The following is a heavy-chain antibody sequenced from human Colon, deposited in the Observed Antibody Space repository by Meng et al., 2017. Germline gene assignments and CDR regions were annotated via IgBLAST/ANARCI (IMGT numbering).Heavy chain of an antibody. J-gene: IGHJ6*02. CDR1: GYNFNNYY. CDR3: ARVDDVGYSYGGKYGMDV. V-gene: IGHV1-46*02. CDR2: INPNGGST. Sequence: ASVKVSCKASGYNFNNYYIHWVRQAPGQGLEWMGIINPNGGSTSYAQKFKGRVTMTRDTSPSTVSMELSSLRSEDTAVYYCARVDDVGYSYGGKYGMDVWGQGTMVTVSS. D-gene: IGHD5-18*01.